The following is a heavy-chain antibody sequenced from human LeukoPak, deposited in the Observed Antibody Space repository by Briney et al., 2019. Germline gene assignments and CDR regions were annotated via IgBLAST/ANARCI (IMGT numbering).Heavy chain of an antibody. CDR3: VRGPPATVVVMRFDY. V-gene: IGHV4-59*01. CDR2: IYYSGSN. Sequence: SETLSLTRTVSGGSIRSYHWIWLRQPPGKGLEGIGNIYYSGSNNYHPSLKSRVNISVDTSKNQFSLKLSSVTAADTAVYYCVRGPPATVVVMRFDYWGQGTLVSVCS. CDR1: GGSIRSYH. J-gene: IGHJ4*02. D-gene: IGHD3-22*01.